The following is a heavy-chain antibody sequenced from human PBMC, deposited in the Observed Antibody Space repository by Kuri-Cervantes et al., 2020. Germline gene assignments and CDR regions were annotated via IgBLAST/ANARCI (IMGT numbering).Heavy chain of an antibody. D-gene: IGHD6-13*01. CDR3: ARDASSSWSIYYYYYMDV. J-gene: IGHJ6*03. CDR2: IIPIFGTA. Sequence: SVKVSCKASGGTFSSYAISWVRQAPGQGLEWMGGIIPIFGTANYAQKLQGRVTMTTDTSTSTAYMELRSLRSDDTAVYYCARDASSSWSIYYYYYMDVWGKGTTVTVSS. V-gene: IGHV1-69*05. CDR1: GGTFSSYA.